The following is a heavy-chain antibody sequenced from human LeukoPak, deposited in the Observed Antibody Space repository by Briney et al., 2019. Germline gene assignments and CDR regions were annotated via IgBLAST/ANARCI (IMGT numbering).Heavy chain of an antibody. CDR2: IKQDGSEK. Sequence: GGSLRLSCAASGFTFSSYWMSWVRQAPGKGLEWVANIKQDGSEKYYADSVKGRFIISRDNSKNTLYLQMNSLRAEDTAVYYCARDNGEWRLNWFDHWGQGTLVTVSS. D-gene: IGHD2-8*01. CDR3: ARDNGEWRLNWFDH. J-gene: IGHJ5*02. CDR1: GFTFSSYW. V-gene: IGHV3-7*01.